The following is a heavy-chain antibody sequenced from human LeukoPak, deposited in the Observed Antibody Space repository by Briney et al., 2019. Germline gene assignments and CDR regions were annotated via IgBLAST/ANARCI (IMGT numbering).Heavy chain of an antibody. V-gene: IGHV3-7*03. CDR3: ARGGGLDV. CDR2: INHNGNVN. CDR1: GFTFSSYW. J-gene: IGHJ6*02. Sequence: GGSLRLSCAASGFTFSSYWMNWARQAPGKGLEWVASINHNGNVNYYVDSVKGLFTISRDNAKNSLCLQMSNLRAEDTAVYFCARGGGLDVWGQGATVTVSS. D-gene: IGHD3-16*01.